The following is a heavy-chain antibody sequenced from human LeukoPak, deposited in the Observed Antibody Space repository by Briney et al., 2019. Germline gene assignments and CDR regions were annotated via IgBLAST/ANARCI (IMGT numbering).Heavy chain of an antibody. CDR2: ISGDSSTL. CDR1: GFNFRNYA. D-gene: IGHD1-26*01. Sequence: GGSLRLSCGASGFNFRNYAMIWVRQAPGKGLEWISFISGDSSTLFLADSVKGRFTTSRDDAQNSLYLQMNSLRAEDTAIYYCARDRPVVGAIDFWGQGTLVTVSS. CDR3: ARDRPVVGAIDF. V-gene: IGHV3-48*04. J-gene: IGHJ4*02.